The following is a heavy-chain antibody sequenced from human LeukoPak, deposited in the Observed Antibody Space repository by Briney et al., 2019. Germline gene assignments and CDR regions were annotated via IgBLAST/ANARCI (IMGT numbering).Heavy chain of an antibody. CDR2: IYPSGDST. J-gene: IGHJ4*02. D-gene: IGHD6-19*01. V-gene: IGHV3-23*01. CDR1: GFTFSTYS. Sequence: PGGSLRLSCAASGFTFSTYSMTWVRQGPGKGLEWVSSIYPSGDSTFYADSAKGRFTISRDNSKNTLYLRMSSLRTEDTAIYYCAKDVVPDSGWDLDYWGQGTLVTVSS. CDR3: AKDVVPDSGWDLDY.